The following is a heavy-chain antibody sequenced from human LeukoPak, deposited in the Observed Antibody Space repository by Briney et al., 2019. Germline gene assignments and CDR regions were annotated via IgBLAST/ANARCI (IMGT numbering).Heavy chain of an antibody. J-gene: IGHJ4*02. V-gene: IGHV4-59*08. D-gene: IGHD5-12*01. Sequence: SETLSLTCTVSGGSIGTNYWTWLRQPPGQGLEYIGYIYYTGATNYNPSLKSRVTISVDTSKNQFSLKLTSVTAADTAVYFCAKYGNSGSVIDNWGQGTLVTVSS. CDR1: GGSIGTNY. CDR2: IYYTGAT. CDR3: AKYGNSGSVIDN.